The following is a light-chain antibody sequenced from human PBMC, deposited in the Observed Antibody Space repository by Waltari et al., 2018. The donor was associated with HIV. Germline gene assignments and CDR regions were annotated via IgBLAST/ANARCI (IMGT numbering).Light chain of an antibody. Sequence: QSALTQPASVSGSPGQSITISCAGTSSDVGGYDFVSWYQQHPGKAPKLMIYAVTNRPSGVSTRCSGSKSGTTASLTVSGLQAEDEADYYCSSYTGSSTYVVFGGGTKLTVL. CDR2: AVT. V-gene: IGLV2-14*01. CDR1: SSDVGGYDF. CDR3: SSYTGSSTYVV. J-gene: IGLJ2*01.